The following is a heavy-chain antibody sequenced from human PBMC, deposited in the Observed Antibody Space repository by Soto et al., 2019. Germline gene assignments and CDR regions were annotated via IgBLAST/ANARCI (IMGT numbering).Heavy chain of an antibody. CDR2: IYYSGST. CDR3: AGRGIAAAEDY. J-gene: IGHJ4*02. Sequence: PSETLSLTCTVSGGSISSYYWSWIWQPPGKGLEWIGYIYYSGSTNYNPSLKSRVTISVDTSKNQFSLKLSSVTAADTAVYYCAGRGIAAAEDYWGQGTLVTVSS. V-gene: IGHV4-59*08. D-gene: IGHD6-13*01. CDR1: GGSISSYY.